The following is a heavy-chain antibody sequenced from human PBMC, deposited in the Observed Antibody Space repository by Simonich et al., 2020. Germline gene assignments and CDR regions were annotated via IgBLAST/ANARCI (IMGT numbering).Heavy chain of an antibody. J-gene: IGHJ3*02. CDR2: ISYDGSNK. CDR3: AREGAGNDAFDI. V-gene: IGHV3-30*07. D-gene: IGHD1-26*01. Sequence: QVQLVESGGGVVQPGRSLRLSCAASGFTFSSYAMHWVRQAPGKGLEWVAVISYDGSNKYYADSVKGRFTISRDNSKNTRYLQMNSLRAEDTAVYYCAREGAGNDAFDIWGQGTMVTVSS. CDR1: GFTFSSYA.